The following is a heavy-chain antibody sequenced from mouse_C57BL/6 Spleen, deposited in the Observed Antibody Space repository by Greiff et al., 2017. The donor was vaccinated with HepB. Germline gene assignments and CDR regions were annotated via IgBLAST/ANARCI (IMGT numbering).Heavy chain of an antibody. CDR1: GYTFTSYW. CDR3: ARWYYGSSYNYAMDY. J-gene: IGHJ4*01. V-gene: IGHV1-55*01. CDR2: IYPGSGST. Sequence: QVQLQQSGAELVKPGASVKMSCKASGYTFTSYWITWVKQRPGQGLEWIGDIYPGSGSTNYNEKFKSKATLTVDTSSSTAYMQLSSLTSEDSAVYYCARWYYGSSYNYAMDYWGQGTSVTVSS. D-gene: IGHD1-1*01.